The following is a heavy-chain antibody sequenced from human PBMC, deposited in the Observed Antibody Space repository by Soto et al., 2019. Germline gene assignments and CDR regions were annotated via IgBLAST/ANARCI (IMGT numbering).Heavy chain of an antibody. V-gene: IGHV4-59*01. CDR2: IYDSGSP. D-gene: IGHD1-26*01. CDR3: ARGVGSSPPRY. CDR1: GGSISFYY. Sequence: SETLSLTCTISGGSISFYYWSWIRQPPGQALEWIGYIYDSGSPYYNPSLRSRVIISADTSKNQISLKLTSATAADPAVYYCARGVGSSPPRYWGRGTLVTVSS. J-gene: IGHJ4*02.